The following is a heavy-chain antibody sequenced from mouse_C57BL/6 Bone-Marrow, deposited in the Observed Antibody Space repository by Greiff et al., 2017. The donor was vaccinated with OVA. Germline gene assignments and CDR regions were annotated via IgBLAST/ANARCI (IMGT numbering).Heavy chain of an antibody. CDR2: IDPSDSYT. V-gene: IGHV1-50*01. D-gene: IGHD1-1*01. Sequence: VQLQQPGAELVKPGASVKLSCKASGYTFTSYWMQWVKQRPGQGLEWIGEIDPSDSYTNYNQKFKGKATLTVDTSSSTAYMQLSSLTSEDSAVYYCAREGIITTVVATEAMDYWGQGTSVTVSS. J-gene: IGHJ4*01. CDR3: AREGIITTVVATEAMDY. CDR1: GYTFTSYW.